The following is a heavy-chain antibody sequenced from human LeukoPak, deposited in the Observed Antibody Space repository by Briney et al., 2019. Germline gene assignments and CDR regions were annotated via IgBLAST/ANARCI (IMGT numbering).Heavy chain of an antibody. V-gene: IGHV5-51*01. Sequence: GESLKICCEGSGYSFTSYWIGWGRQMAGEGLGWGGIIYPGDSDTRYSPSFQGQVTISADKAISTAYLQWSSLKASDTAMYYCARLAGDAFDIWGQRTMLTVSS. CDR1: GYSFTSYW. D-gene: IGHD2-21*01. J-gene: IGHJ3*02. CDR3: ARLAGDAFDI. CDR2: IYPGDSDT.